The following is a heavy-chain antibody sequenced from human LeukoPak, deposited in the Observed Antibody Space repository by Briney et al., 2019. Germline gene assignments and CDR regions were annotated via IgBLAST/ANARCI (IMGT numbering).Heavy chain of an antibody. J-gene: IGHJ3*02. CDR1: GGSISSGGYY. V-gene: IGHV4-31*03. CDR2: IYYSGST. Sequence: SQTLSLTCTVSGGSISSGGYYWSWIRQHPGKGLEWIGYIYYSGSTYYNPSLKGRVTISVDTSKNQFSLKLSSVTAADTAVYYCARGGWGYCSGGSCYSSFGGAFDIWGQGTMVTVSS. CDR3: ARGGWGYCSGGSCYSSFGGAFDI. D-gene: IGHD2-15*01.